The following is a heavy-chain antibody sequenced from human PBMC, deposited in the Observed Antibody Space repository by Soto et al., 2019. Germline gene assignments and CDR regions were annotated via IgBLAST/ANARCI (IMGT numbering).Heavy chain of an antibody. CDR3: AKHQYYYDSSGYYYWIDY. V-gene: IGHV3-23*01. CDR2: ISGSGGST. D-gene: IGHD3-22*01. J-gene: IGHJ4*02. CDR1: EFTFISYA. Sequence: PGGSLRLSCVDSEFTFISYAMSWVRQAPGKGLEWVSAISGSGGSTYYADSVKGRFTISRDNSKNTLYLQMNSLRAEDTAVYYCAKHQYYYDSSGYYYWIDYWGQGTLVTVSS.